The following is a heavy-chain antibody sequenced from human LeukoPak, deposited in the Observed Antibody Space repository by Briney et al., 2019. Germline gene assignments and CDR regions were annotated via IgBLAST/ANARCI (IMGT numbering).Heavy chain of an antibody. J-gene: IGHJ3*02. D-gene: IGHD1-26*01. CDR1: GLTFINVW. CDR2: IKSKTDGGTS. Sequence: GGSLRLSCATSGLTFINVWMSWFRQAPGKGLEWVGRIKSKTDGGTSDYAAPVQGRFTISRDDSKNTLYLQMNSLKIEDTAVYYCATDPGEWEPIWGQGTMVTVSS. CDR3: ATDPGEWEPI. V-gene: IGHV3-15*01.